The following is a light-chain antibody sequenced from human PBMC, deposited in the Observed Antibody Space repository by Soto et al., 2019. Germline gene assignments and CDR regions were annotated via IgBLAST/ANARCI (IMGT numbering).Light chain of an antibody. Sequence: DIVMTQSPYSLPVTPGESASISCRSSQSLLHSNGYNYLDWYLQKPGQSPQLLIYLGSNRASGVPDRFSGSGSGTDFALKISRVEAEDVGVYYCMQALKSLSFGGGTKVEIK. CDR3: MQALKSLS. J-gene: IGKJ4*01. V-gene: IGKV2-28*01. CDR2: LGS. CDR1: QSLLHSNGYNY.